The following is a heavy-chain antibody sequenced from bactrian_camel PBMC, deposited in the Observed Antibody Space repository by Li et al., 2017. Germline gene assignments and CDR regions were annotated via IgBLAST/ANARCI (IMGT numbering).Heavy chain of an antibody. D-gene: IGHD3*01. J-gene: IGHJ4*01. Sequence: VQLVESGGGSVQTGGSLRLSCLVSGGTVGDSDMGWYRQSPEYECELVSSITSSGSTHYAVSVKGRFAISEDNAKNVLYLQMNSLKPEDTAIYYCAAAKGLPDLLRGGYLSARSYNYWGRGTQVTVS. CDR3: AAAKGLPDLLRGGYLSARSYNY. CDR2: ITSSGST. V-gene: IGHV3S53*01. CDR1: GGTVGDSD.